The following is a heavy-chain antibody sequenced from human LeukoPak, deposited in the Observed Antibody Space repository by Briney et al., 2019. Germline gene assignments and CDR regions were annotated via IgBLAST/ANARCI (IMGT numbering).Heavy chain of an antibody. J-gene: IGHJ3*02. Sequence: GGSLRLSCAASGFTFSTSWMTWVRQAPGKELEWVGNINEDGGVRNYVDSLKGRFTTSRDNARNSLYLQMHSLRADDTAVYYCARDSGYNAFDIWGQGTMVTVSS. CDR3: ARDSGYNAFDI. CDR1: GFTFSTSW. CDR2: INEDGGVR. D-gene: IGHD5-18*01. V-gene: IGHV3-7*01.